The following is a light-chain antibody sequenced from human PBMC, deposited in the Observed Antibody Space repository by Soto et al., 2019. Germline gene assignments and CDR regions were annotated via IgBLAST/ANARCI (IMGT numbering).Light chain of an antibody. Sequence: DIVMTQSPDSLAVSLGERATMNCKSSQIVSYSSNNKNYLAWYQQKPGQPPKLLIYWASTRESGVPDRFSGSGSGTDFTLTISSLQAEDVAVYYCQQYYSTPFTFGQGTKLEIK. CDR2: WAS. CDR1: QIVSYSSNNKNY. V-gene: IGKV4-1*01. CDR3: QQYYSTPFT. J-gene: IGKJ2*01.